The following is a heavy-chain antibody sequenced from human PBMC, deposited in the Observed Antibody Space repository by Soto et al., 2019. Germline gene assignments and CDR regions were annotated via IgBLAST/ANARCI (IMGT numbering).Heavy chain of an antibody. D-gene: IGHD3-10*01. CDR3: AKDRIIILRGVLLLHY. CDR1: GYTFINYA. Sequence: QVQLVQSGAEMKKPGASVKISCKASGYTFINYALHWVRQAPGQRLEWMGWINADNGNTRYSQRFQGRVTITRDTSANTAYMELSDLRSEDTAVYYCAKDRIIILRGVLLLHYWGQGTLVTVSS. J-gene: IGHJ4*02. V-gene: IGHV1-3*01. CDR2: INADNGNT.